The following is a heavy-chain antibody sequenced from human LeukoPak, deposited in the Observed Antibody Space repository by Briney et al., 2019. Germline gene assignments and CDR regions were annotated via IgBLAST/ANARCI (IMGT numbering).Heavy chain of an antibody. CDR2: IYYSGST. D-gene: IGHD6-13*01. CDR3: ARDPDSSSCDYFDY. V-gene: IGHV4-59*01. CDR1: GGSISSYY. J-gene: IGHJ4*02. Sequence: PSETLSLTCTVSGGSISSYYWSWIRQPPGKGLEWIGHIYYSGSTNYNPSLKSRVTISVDTSKNQFSLKVSSVTAADTAVYYCARDPDSSSCDYFDYWGQGTLVTVSS.